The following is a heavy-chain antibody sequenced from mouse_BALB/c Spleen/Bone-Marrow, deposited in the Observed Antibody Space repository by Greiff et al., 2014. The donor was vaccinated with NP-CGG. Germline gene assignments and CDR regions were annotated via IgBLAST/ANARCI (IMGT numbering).Heavy chain of an antibody. D-gene: IGHD1-2*01. CDR3: ARYYYGFLDY. Sequence: QVQLKDSGPGLVAPSQTLSITCTVSGFSLTSYGVHWVRQSPGEGLEWLGVIWAGGSTNYNSALMSRLSISKDNSKSQVFLKMNSLQTDDTAMYYCARYYYGFLDYWGQGTTLTVSS. CDR2: IWAGGST. CDR1: GFSLTSYG. V-gene: IGHV2-9*02. J-gene: IGHJ2*01.